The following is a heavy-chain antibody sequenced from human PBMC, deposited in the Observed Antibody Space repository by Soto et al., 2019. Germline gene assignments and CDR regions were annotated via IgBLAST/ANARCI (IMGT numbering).Heavy chain of an antibody. Sequence: GASVKVSCKASGYTFTSYDINWVRQATGQGLEWMGWMNPNSGNTGYAQKFQGRVTMTRNTSISTAYMELSRLRSEDTAVYYCARPNYDFWSGYYTAYYGMDVWGQGTTVTVSS. J-gene: IGHJ6*02. CDR2: MNPNSGNT. D-gene: IGHD3-3*01. V-gene: IGHV1-8*01. CDR1: GYTFTSYD. CDR3: ARPNYDFWSGYYTAYYGMDV.